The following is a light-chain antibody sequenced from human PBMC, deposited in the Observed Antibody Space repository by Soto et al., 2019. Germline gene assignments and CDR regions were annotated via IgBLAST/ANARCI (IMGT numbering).Light chain of an antibody. CDR1: QSISFW. V-gene: IGKV1-5*03. J-gene: IGKJ4*01. CDR2: KAS. Sequence: DIQMTQSPSTLSASVGDRVTITCRASQSISFWLAWYQQKPGKAPKLLVQKASSLERGVPSRFSGSGSGTEFTLTISSLQSEDFAVYYCQQYDKWPLTFGGGTKVEIK. CDR3: QQYDKWPLT.